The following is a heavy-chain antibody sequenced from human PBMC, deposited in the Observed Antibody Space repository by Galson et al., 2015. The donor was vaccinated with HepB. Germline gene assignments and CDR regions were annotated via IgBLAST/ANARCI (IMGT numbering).Heavy chain of an antibody. J-gene: IGHJ4*02. D-gene: IGHD5-24*01. CDR2: ISGTSSDT. CDR1: GFSFSDSY. V-gene: IGHV3-11*06. CDR3: ARGTRRPDC. Sequence: SLRLSCAASGFSFSDSYMTWIRQAPGKGLECLSYISGTSSDTNYADSVKGRFTISRDNAKNSLYLQMNSLRAEDTAVYYCARGTRRPDCWGQGTLVTVSS.